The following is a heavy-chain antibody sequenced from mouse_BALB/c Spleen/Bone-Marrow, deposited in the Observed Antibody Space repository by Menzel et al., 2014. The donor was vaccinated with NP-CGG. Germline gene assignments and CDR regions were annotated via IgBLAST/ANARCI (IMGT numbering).Heavy chain of an antibody. J-gene: IGHJ2*01. Sequence: EVQGVESGGGLVQPGGSLRLSCATSGFTFTDYYMNWVRQPPGKALEWLGFIRNKANGYTTEYSASVKGRFTVSRDNSQNILYLQMNTLRAEDSATYYRARDQGRVLFDYWGQGTTRTVSS. CDR1: GFTFTDYY. CDR2: IRNKANGYTT. CDR3: ARDQGRVLFDY. V-gene: IGHV7-3*02.